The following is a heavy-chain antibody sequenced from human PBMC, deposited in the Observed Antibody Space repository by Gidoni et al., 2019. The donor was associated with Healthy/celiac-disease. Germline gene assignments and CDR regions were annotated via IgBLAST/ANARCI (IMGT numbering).Heavy chain of an antibody. CDR1: GYTFPGYY. V-gene: IGHV1-2*04. CDR2: INPNSGGT. Sequence: QVQLVQSGAAVKKPGAAVKVSCKASGYTFPGYYMHWVRQAPGQGLEWMGWINPNSGGTNYAQKFQGWVTMTRDTSISTAYMELSRLRSDDTAVYYCARSPSAGHNLFDPWGQGTLVTVSS. J-gene: IGHJ5*02. CDR3: ARSPSAGHNLFDP.